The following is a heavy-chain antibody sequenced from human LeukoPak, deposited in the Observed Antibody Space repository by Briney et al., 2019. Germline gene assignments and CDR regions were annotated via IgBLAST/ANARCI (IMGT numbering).Heavy chain of an antibody. V-gene: IGHV3-20*04. D-gene: IGHD3-9*01. CDR1: GFTFDDYG. Sequence: PGGSLRLSCAASGFTFDDYGMSWVRQAPGKGLEWVSGINWNGGSTGYADSVKGRFTISRDNAKNSLYLQMNSLRAEDTALYYCARDRGRYYDILTGVFDYWGQGTLVTVSS. J-gene: IGHJ4*02. CDR3: ARDRGRYYDILTGVFDY. CDR2: INWNGGST.